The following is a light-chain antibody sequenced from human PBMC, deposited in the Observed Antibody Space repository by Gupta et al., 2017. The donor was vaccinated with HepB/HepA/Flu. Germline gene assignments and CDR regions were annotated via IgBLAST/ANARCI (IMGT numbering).Light chain of an antibody. J-gene: IGKJ5*01. CDR1: RTFSRSY. CDR3: QQKCTEPPLT. Sequence: IVFTHSPGTLSLSPGEIATPSCRASRTFSRSYLAWYQQKPGQAPRLLIYGASRRDTGITDRFSGSGFGKDFTLTISRREPEDFAVYYSQQKCTEPPLTFGEGTRLEMK. V-gene: IGKV3-20*01. CDR2: GAS.